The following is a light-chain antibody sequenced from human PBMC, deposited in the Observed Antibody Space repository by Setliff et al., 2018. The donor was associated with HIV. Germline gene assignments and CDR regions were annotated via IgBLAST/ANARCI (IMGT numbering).Light chain of an antibody. CDR3: QSYDSSLSGYV. Sequence: QSVLTQPPSVSGAPGQRVTISCTGSSSNIGAGFDVHWYQQFPGTAPNLLIYSFTNRPSGVPDRFSGSKSGTSASLAIAGLQAEDEADYYCQSYDSSLSGYVFGTGTKVTVL. CDR2: SFT. J-gene: IGLJ1*01. CDR1: SSNIGAGFD. V-gene: IGLV1-40*01.